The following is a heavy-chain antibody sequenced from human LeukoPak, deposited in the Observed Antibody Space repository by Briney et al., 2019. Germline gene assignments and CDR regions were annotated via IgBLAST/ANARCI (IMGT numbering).Heavy chain of an antibody. CDR2: INHSEST. J-gene: IGHJ6*03. D-gene: IGHD3-3*02. CDR1: GGSFSGYY. Sequence: SETLSLTCAVYGGSFSGYYWSWIRQPPGKGLEWIGEINHSESTNYNPSLKSRVTISVDTSKNQFSLKLSSVTAADTAVYYCARLRPHFWSGYYPPYYYYHMDVWGKGTTVTVSS. CDR3: ARLRPHFWSGYYPPYYYYHMDV. V-gene: IGHV4-34*01.